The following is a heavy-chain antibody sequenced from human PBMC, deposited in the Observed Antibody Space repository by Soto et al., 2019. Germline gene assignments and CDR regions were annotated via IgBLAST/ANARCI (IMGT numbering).Heavy chain of an antibody. Sequence: QVQLVQSGAEVKKPGSSVKVSCKASGGTFSSYAISWVRQAPGQGLEWMGGIIPIFGSANYAQKFQGRVTITADESTSTAYMELSSLRSEDTVVYYCARTDCGGDCYHWYFDLWGRGTLVTVSS. CDR3: ARTDCGGDCYHWYFDL. CDR1: GGTFSSYA. D-gene: IGHD2-21*02. V-gene: IGHV1-69*01. CDR2: IIPIFGSA. J-gene: IGHJ2*01.